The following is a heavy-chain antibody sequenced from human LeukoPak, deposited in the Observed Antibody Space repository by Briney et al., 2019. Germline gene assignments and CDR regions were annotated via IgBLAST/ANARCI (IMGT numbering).Heavy chain of an antibody. CDR2: ITGSGNDA. CDR3: AKGATGLRIVGDD. J-gene: IGHJ4*02. D-gene: IGHD2-15*01. CDR1: GFTFSTNS. Sequence: GGSLRLSCAASGFTFSTNSMNWVRQAPGKGLEWVSTITGSGNDAYYADSVKGRFTISRDNSKNMLYLQLDSLRAEDTAVYYCAKGATGLRIVGDDWGQGTLVTVSS. V-gene: IGHV3-23*01.